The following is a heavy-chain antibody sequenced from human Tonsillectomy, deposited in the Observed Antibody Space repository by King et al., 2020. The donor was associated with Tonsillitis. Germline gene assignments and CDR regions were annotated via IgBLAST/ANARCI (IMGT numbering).Heavy chain of an antibody. J-gene: IGHJ3*02. CDR2: VSGGGGTT. Sequence: VQLVESGGGLVQPGGSLRLSCAASGFTFSSYAMSWVRQAPGKGLEWVSAVSGGGGTTYYPDSVKGRFTISRDNSKNALYLEMNSLRAEDTAVYYCAKETISAAATGEAFDIWGQGTMVTVSS. CDR3: AKETISAAATGEAFDI. CDR1: GFTFSSYA. D-gene: IGHD6-25*01. V-gene: IGHV3-23*04.